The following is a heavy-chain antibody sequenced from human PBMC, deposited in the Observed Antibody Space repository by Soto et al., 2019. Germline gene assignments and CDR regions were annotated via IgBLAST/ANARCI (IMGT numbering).Heavy chain of an antibody. CDR3: ARDSYYYDSSGYFDY. V-gene: IGHV3-30*03. CDR1: GFTFSSYG. Sequence: PGGSLRLSCAASGFTFSSYGMHWVRQAPGKGLEWVAVISYDGSNKYYVDSVKGRFTISRDNAKNSLYLQMNSLRAEDTAVYYCARDSYYYDSSGYFDYWGQGTLVTVSS. D-gene: IGHD3-22*01. J-gene: IGHJ4*02. CDR2: ISYDGSNK.